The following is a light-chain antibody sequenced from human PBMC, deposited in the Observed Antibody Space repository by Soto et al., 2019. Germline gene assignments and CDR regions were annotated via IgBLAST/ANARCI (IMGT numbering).Light chain of an antibody. CDR1: QSVRSER. Sequence: IVLTQSPDTLSLSPGERATLSCRASQSVRSERLAWYQQKPGQAPRLVIFDASFRATGFPLRFSGSGSGTDFTLTITRLEPEDFAVYYCQQYGSSRITFGQGTRLEIK. CDR2: DAS. CDR3: QQYGSSRIT. J-gene: IGKJ5*01. V-gene: IGKV3-20*01.